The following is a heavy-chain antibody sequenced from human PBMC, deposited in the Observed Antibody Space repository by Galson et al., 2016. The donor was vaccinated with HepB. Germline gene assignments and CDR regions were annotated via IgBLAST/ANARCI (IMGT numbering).Heavy chain of an antibody. CDR1: GFTSDGYA. CDR2: ISWNSGII. J-gene: IGHJ4*02. D-gene: IGHD3-22*01. V-gene: IGHV3-9*02. Sequence: SLRLSCAASGFTSDGYALHWVRQAPGKGLEWVSGISWNSGIIRYADSVKGRFTISRDDYNSMLYLQMNSLRAEDTAVYYCTKHEVRTHDYWGQGTLVTVSS. CDR3: TKHEVRTHDY.